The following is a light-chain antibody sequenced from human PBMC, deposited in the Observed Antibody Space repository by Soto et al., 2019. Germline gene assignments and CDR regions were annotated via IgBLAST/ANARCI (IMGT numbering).Light chain of an antibody. CDR3: QQAYGAPPT. J-gene: IGKJ1*01. Sequence: DIQMTQSPSSLSASVGYRVTITCRASQSITTYLNWYQQTSGEAPKLLIYAAARLQTGVTSRFSGSGSGTDFPLTLSSLQPEDFATYYCQQAYGAPPTFGQGTKVEIK. CDR1: QSITTY. V-gene: IGKV1-39*01. CDR2: AAA.